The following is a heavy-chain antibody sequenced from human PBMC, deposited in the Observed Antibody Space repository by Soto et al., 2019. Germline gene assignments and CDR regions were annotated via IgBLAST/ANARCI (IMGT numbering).Heavy chain of an antibody. CDR2: ISSSSSTI. V-gene: IGHV3-48*01. CDR3: AREYCSGGSCYISYYYYYMDV. CDR1: GFTFGSYS. Sequence: PGGSLRLSCAASGFTFGSYSMNWVRQAPGKGLEWVSYISSSSSTIYYADSVKGRFTISRDNAKNSLYLQMNSLRAEDTAVYYCAREYCSGGSCYISYYYYYMDVWGKGTTVTVSS. J-gene: IGHJ6*03. D-gene: IGHD2-15*01.